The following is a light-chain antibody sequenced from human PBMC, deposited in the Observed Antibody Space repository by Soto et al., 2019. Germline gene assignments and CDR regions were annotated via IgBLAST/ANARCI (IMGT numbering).Light chain of an antibody. J-gene: IGLJ2*01. Sequence: QSVLTQPASVSGSPGQSITISCTGTSSDVGSYNLVSWYQQHPGKAPKLMIYEGSKRPSGVSNRFSGSKSGNTASLTISGLQAEDEADYHCCSYAGSSTYVVFGGGPSSPS. CDR2: EGS. V-gene: IGLV2-23*01. CDR3: CSYAGSSTYVV. CDR1: SSDVGSYNL.